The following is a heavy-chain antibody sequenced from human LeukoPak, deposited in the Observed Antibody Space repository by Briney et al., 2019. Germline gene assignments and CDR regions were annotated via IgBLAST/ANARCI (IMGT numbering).Heavy chain of an antibody. Sequence: PGGSLRLSCVVSGFTVSNNYMSWVRQAPRKGLEWVSLIYSGGSTYYADSVKGRFTISRDNSKNTLYLQMNSLRAEDTAVYYCAREYSYSWGYLDYWGQGTLVTVSS. V-gene: IGHV3-53*01. CDR3: AREYSYSWGYLDY. CDR2: IYSGGST. CDR1: GFTVSNNY. D-gene: IGHD1-26*01. J-gene: IGHJ4*02.